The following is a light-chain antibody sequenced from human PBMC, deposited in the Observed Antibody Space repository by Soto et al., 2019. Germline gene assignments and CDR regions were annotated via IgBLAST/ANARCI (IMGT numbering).Light chain of an antibody. V-gene: IGLV2-14*01. CDR3: GSYTSSSTLVV. J-gene: IGLJ2*01. CDR2: DVS. Sequence: QSALTQPASVSGSPGQSITISCTGTSSDVGGYNYVSWYQRHPGKAPKLMIYDVSNRHLGVSNRFSGSKSGNTASLTISGLHAEDEADYYCGSYTSSSTLVVFGGGTKLTVL. CDR1: SSDVGGYNY.